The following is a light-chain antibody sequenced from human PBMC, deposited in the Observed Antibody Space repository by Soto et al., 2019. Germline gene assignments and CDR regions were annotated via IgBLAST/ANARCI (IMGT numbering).Light chain of an antibody. V-gene: IGKV4-1*01. Sequence: DIVMTQSPDSLAVSLGERATINCTSGRSLFYSPHNKSYLAWYQQKVGQPPQMLIYWASIRESGVPDRFRGSGSGTDFTLTISSLQADDVAVYYCQQYYRAPRTFGQGTKVE. CDR2: WAS. CDR1: RSLFYSPHNKSY. J-gene: IGKJ2*01. CDR3: QQYYRAPRT.